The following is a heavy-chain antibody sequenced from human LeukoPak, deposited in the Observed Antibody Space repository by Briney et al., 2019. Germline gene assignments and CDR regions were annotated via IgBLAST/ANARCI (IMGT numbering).Heavy chain of an antibody. D-gene: IGHD6-13*01. V-gene: IGHV4-30-2*03. J-gene: IGHJ4*02. CDR3: ARHGGAAAAIEY. Sequence: PSQTLSLTCTVSGGSISSGGYYWSWIRQHPGKGLEWIGSIYYSGTTYYNPSLKSRITISLATSKNQFSLKLSSVTAADTAVYHCARHGGAAAAIEYWGQGTLVTVSS. CDR1: GGSISSGGYY. CDR2: IYYSGTT.